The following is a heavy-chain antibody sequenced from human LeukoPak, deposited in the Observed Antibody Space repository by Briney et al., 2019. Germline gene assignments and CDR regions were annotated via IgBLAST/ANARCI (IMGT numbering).Heavy chain of an antibody. Sequence: GGSLRLSCAASGFTFSNAWMSWVRQAPGKGLEWVGRIKSKTDGGTTDYAAPVKGRFTTSRDDSKNTLYLQMNSLKTEDTAVYYCTAGGWLVSLDYWGQGTLVTVSS. D-gene: IGHD6-19*01. CDR3: TAGGWLVSLDY. CDR2: IKSKTDGGTT. V-gene: IGHV3-15*01. CDR1: GFTFSNAW. J-gene: IGHJ4*02.